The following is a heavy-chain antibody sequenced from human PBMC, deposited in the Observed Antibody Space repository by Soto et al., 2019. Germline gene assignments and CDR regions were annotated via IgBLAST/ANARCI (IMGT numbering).Heavy chain of an antibody. CDR2: IDPSDSYT. CDR1: GYSFTTYW. V-gene: IGHV5-10-1*01. Sequence: PGESLKISCKGSGYSFTTYWITWVRQMPGKGLEWMGRIDPSDSYTNYSPSFQGHVTISADKSISTAYLQWSSLKASDTAMYYCARPQTPIVVVPAAAIYYYYGMDVWGQGTTVTVSS. J-gene: IGHJ6*02. D-gene: IGHD2-2*01. CDR3: ARPQTPIVVVPAAAIYYYYGMDV.